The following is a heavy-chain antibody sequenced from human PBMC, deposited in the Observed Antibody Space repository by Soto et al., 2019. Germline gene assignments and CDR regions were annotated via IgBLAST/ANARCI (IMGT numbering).Heavy chain of an antibody. CDR1: GFTFSSYS. V-gene: IGHV3-21*01. J-gene: IGHJ6*02. Sequence: GGSLRLSCAASGFTFSSYSMNWVRQAPGKGLEWVSSISSSSSYIYYADSVKGRFTISRDNAKNSLYLQMSSLRAEDTAVYYCARVDTAMAGTRYYYYGMDVWGQGTTVIVSS. D-gene: IGHD5-18*01. CDR3: ARVDTAMAGTRYYYYGMDV. CDR2: ISSSSSYI.